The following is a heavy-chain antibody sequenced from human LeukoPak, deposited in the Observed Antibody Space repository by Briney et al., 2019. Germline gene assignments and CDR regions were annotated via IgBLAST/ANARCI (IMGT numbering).Heavy chain of an antibody. J-gene: IGHJ4*02. CDR1: GFTFSSYG. CDR2: ISFDGRKK. V-gene: IGHV3-30*18. Sequence: GGSLRLSCAASGFTFSSYGMHWVRQAPGKGLEWVAVISFDGRKKFYADSVKGRFTISRDPSKNTLSLQMLSLKADDTAIYYCAKDYCSGGSCYSFDYWGQGTLVTVSS. CDR3: AKDYCSGGSCYSFDY. D-gene: IGHD2-15*01.